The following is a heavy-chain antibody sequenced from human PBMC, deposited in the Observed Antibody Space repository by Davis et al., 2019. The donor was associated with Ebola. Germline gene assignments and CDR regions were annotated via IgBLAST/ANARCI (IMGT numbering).Heavy chain of an antibody. Sequence: GGSLRLSCAASGFTFSNAWMSWVRQAPGKGLEWVGRIKSKTDGGTTDYAAPVKGRFTISRDDSKNTLYLQMNSLKTEDTAVYYCTVAYYDFWSGYYSYGMDVWGKGTTVTVSS. CDR1: GFTFSNAW. J-gene: IGHJ6*04. D-gene: IGHD3-3*01. CDR3: TVAYYDFWSGYYSYGMDV. CDR2: IKSKTDGGTT. V-gene: IGHV3-15*01.